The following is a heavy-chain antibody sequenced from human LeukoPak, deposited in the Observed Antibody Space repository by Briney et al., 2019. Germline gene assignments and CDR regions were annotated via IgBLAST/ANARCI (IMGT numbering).Heavy chain of an antibody. CDR2: ISSSGSTI. CDR3: ARDGSDSSGWYVYYYMDV. J-gene: IGHJ6*03. V-gene: IGHV3-48*03. D-gene: IGHD6-19*01. Sequence: GGSLRLSCAASGFTFSSYEMNWVRQAPGKGLEWVSYISSSGSTIYYADSVKGRFTISRDNAKNSLYLQMNSLRAEDTAVYYCARDGSDSSGWYVYYYMDVWGKGTTVTVSS. CDR1: GFTFSSYE.